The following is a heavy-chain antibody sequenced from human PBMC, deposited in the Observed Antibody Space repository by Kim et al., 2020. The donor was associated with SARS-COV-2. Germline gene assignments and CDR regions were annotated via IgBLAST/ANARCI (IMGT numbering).Heavy chain of an antibody. CDR2: IYYSGST. J-gene: IGHJ4*02. CDR3: ASILTGDNRFDY. V-gene: IGHV4-31*03. Sequence: SETLSLTCTVSGGSISSGGYYWSWIRQHPGKGLEWIGYIYYSGSTYYNPSLKSRVTISVDTSKNQFSLKLSSVTAADTAVYYCASILTGDNRFDYWGQGTLVTVSS. D-gene: IGHD7-27*01. CDR1: GGSISSGGYY.